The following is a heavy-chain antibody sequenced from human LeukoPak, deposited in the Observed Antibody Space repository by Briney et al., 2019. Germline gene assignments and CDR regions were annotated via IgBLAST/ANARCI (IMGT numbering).Heavy chain of an antibody. CDR2: INHSGST. D-gene: IGHD5-12*01. Sequence: PSETLSLTCAVYGGSFSGYYWSWIRQPPGKGLEWIGEINHSGSTNYNPSLKSRVTISVDTSKNQFSLKLSSVTAADTAVYYCARRGRVYSGYGVRRSYFDYWGQGTLVTVSS. J-gene: IGHJ4*02. CDR3: ARRGRVYSGYGVRRSYFDY. V-gene: IGHV4-34*01. CDR1: GGSFSGYY.